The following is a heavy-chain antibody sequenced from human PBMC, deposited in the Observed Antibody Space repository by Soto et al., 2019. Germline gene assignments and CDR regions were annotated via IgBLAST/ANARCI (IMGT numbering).Heavy chain of an antibody. CDR2: IIPIFGTA. V-gene: IGHV1-69*13. D-gene: IGHD1-7*01. J-gene: IGHJ6*02. Sequence: SVKVSCKASGGTFSSYAIIWVGQAPGQGLEWMGGIIPIFGTANYAQKFQGRVTITADESTSTAYMELSSLRSEDTAVYYCARKREGIDWNYVEGYYGMDVWGQGTTVTVSS. CDR1: GGTFSSYA. CDR3: ARKREGIDWNYVEGYYGMDV.